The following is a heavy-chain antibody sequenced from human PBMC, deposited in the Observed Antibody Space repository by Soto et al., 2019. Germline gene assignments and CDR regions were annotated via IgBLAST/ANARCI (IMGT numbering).Heavy chain of an antibody. V-gene: IGHV4-31*03. Sequence: PSETLSLTSTVSGGSISSRLYQWTWIRQHPGKGLEWIGYIYSRGNTYYTPSLKSRVDIAVDTSKNQFSLRVSSVTAADTAVYYCARASQGSSFLLQYCGEGTRVTVS. J-gene: IGHJ4*02. CDR3: ARASQGSSFLLQY. CDR2: IYSRGNT. CDR1: GGSISSRLYQ. D-gene: IGHD2-21*01.